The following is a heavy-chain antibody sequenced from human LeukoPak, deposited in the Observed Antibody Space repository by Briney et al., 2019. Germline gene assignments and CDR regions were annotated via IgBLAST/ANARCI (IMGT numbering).Heavy chain of an antibody. CDR1: GGTFSSYA. CDR2: IIPIFGTA. Sequence: ASVKVSCKASGGTFSSYAISWVRQAPGQGLEWVGGIIPIFGTANYAQKFQGRVTITADESTSTAYMELSSLRSEDTAVYYCANVDTAMVFNYYYGMDVWGRGTTVTVSS. V-gene: IGHV1-69*13. CDR3: ANVDTAMVFNYYYGMDV. D-gene: IGHD5-18*01. J-gene: IGHJ6*02.